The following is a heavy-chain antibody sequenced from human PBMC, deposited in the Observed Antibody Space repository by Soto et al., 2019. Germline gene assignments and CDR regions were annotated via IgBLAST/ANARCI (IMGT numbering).Heavy chain of an antibody. CDR1: GYSFTSYW. V-gene: IGHV5-51*01. D-gene: IGHD3-22*01. CDR2: IYPGDSDT. Sequence: GESLKISCKGSGYSFTSYWIGWVRQMPGKGLEWMGIIYPGDSDTRYSPSFQGQVTIPADKSISTAYLQWSSLKASDTAMYYCARAYYDSSGYYDAFDIWGQGTMVTVSS. J-gene: IGHJ3*02. CDR3: ARAYYDSSGYYDAFDI.